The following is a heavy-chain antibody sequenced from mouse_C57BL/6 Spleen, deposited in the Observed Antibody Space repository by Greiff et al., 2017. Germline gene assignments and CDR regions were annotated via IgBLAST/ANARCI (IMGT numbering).Heavy chain of an antibody. CDR2: INPNNGGT. J-gene: IGHJ3*01. Sequence: EVQLQQSGPELVKPGASVKISCKASGYTFTDYYMNWVKQSHGKSLEWIGDINPNNGGTSYNQKFKGKATLTVDKSSSTAYMELRSLTSEDSAVYYCARSDYGSSPAWFAYWGQGTLVTVSA. D-gene: IGHD1-1*01. CDR1: GYTFTDYY. V-gene: IGHV1-26*01. CDR3: ARSDYGSSPAWFAY.